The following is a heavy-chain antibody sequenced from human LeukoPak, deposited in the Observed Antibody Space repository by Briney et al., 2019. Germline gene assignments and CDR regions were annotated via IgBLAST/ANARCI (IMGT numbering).Heavy chain of an antibody. CDR2: ISGSGGST. Sequence: GGSLRLSCAASEFTFSSYAMTSVRQAPGQGLEWVSAISGSGGSTYYADSVKGRFTISRDNSKNTLFLQMNSLRAEDTAVYYCAKAHDYSSTWANDAFDIWGQGTMVTVSS. CDR3: AKAHDYSSTWANDAFDI. D-gene: IGHD4-11*01. V-gene: IGHV3-23*01. J-gene: IGHJ3*02. CDR1: EFTFSSYA.